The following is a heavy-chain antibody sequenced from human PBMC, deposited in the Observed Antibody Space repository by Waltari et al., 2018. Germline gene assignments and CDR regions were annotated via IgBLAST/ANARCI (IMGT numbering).Heavy chain of an antibody. CDR2: ISWNSGSI. CDR3: AATNSD. J-gene: IGHJ4*02. Sequence: EVQLVESGGGLVQPGRSLRLSCAASGFTFADYAMHWVRQAPGKGLEWVSGISWNSGSIGYADSVKGRFTISRDNAKNSLYLQMNSLRAEDTALYYCAATNSDWGQGTLVTVSS. D-gene: IGHD4-4*01. CDR1: GFTFADYA. V-gene: IGHV3-9*01.